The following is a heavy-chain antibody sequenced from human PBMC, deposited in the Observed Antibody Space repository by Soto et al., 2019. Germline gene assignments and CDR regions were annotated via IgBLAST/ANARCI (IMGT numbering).Heavy chain of an antibody. D-gene: IGHD3-10*01. CDR3: ARDTYRVRGVRYGMDV. CDR2: INPSGGST. CDR1: GYTFTSYY. J-gene: IGHJ6*02. Sequence: ASVKVSCKASGYTFTSYYMHWVRQAPGQGLEWMGIINPSGGSTSYAQKFQGRVTMTRDTSTSTVYMELSSLRSEDTAVYYCARDTYRVRGVRYGMDVWGQGTTVTVSS. V-gene: IGHV1-46*01.